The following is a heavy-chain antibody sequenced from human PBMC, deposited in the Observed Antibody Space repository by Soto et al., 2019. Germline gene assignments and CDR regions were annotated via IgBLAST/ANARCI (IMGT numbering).Heavy chain of an antibody. CDR2: ISAYNGNT. Sequence: QVQLVQSGAEVKKPGASVKVSCKASGYTFTSYGISWVRQAPGQGLEWMGWISAYNGNTNYAQKLQGRVTMTTDTPTSKAYMERRSLRSDDTAVYYCARDRRWEWPQSGMDVWGQGTTVTVSS. V-gene: IGHV1-18*01. CDR1: GYTFTSYG. CDR3: ARDRRWEWPQSGMDV. J-gene: IGHJ6*02. D-gene: IGHD1-26*01.